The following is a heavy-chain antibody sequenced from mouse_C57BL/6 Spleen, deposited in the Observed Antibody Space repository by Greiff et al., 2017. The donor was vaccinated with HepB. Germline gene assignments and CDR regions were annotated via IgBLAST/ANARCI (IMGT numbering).Heavy chain of an antibody. D-gene: IGHD1-1*01. V-gene: IGHV5-4*01. CDR2: ISDGGSYT. CDR1: GFTFSSYA. J-gene: IGHJ1*03. Sequence: EVQWVESGGGLVKPGGSLKLSCAASGFTFSSYAMSWVRQTPEKRLEWVATISDGGSYTYYPDNVKGRFTISRDNAKNNLYLQMSHLKSEDTAMYYCARDHHYYGSSDGYFDVWGTGTTVTVSS. CDR3: ARDHHYYGSSDGYFDV.